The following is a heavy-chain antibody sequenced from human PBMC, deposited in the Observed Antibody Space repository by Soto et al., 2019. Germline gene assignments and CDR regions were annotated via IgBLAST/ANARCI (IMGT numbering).Heavy chain of an antibody. CDR2: ISGSGGST. Sequence: EVQLLESGGGLVQPGGSLRLPCAASGFTFSSYAMSWVRQAPGKGLEWVSAISGSGGSTYYADSVKGRFTISRDNSKNTLYLQMNSLRAEDTAVYYCAKDQSDLHWYFDLWGRGTLVTVSS. J-gene: IGHJ2*01. CDR1: GFTFSSYA. CDR3: AKDQSDLHWYFDL. V-gene: IGHV3-23*01.